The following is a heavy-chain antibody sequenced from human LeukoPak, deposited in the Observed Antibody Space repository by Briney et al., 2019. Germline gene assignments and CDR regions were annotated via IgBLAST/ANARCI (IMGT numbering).Heavy chain of an antibody. D-gene: IGHD1-7*01. J-gene: IGHJ4*02. CDR2: IRYDGTNE. CDR3: AKDRGTMAKDFDY. Sequence: GGSLRLSCAASGFTFSSYGMHWVRQAPGRGLEWVAFIRYDGTNEYYADSVKGRFTISRDNSNNTLYLQMNSLRADDTAVFYCAKDRGTMAKDFDYWGQGTLVTVSS. CDR1: GFTFSSYG. V-gene: IGHV3-30*02.